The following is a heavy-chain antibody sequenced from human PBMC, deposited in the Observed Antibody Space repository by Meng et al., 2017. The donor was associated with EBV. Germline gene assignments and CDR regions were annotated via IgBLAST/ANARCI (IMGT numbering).Heavy chain of an antibody. J-gene: IGHJ4*02. CDR3: VHTSTPSSWQPDF. CDR1: GFSLDTSGAA. V-gene: IGHV2-5*02. D-gene: IGHD6-13*01. Sequence: QVTLKEPGPPLQKPTQTLTLTCTFSGFSLDTSGAAVGWIRQPPGKPLEWLALIYWDDDKRYSPSLESRLTITRGPSRNQVVLTMTNVDPADTGTYFCVHTSTPSSWQPDFWGQGTLVTVSS. CDR2: IYWDDDK.